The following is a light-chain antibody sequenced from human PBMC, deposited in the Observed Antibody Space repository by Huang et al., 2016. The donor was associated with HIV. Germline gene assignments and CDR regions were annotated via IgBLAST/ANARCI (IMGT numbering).Light chain of an antibody. CDR3: QQFDNLPWA. V-gene: IGKV1-33*01. CDR2: DAS. Sequence: DIQMTQSPSSLSASVGDRVTITCQASQDISNYLNWYQQKPGKAPKRLIYDASNLETGVPSRFSGSGFGTYFTFTISSLQPEDIGTYYCQQFDNLPWAFGQGTKVEIK. J-gene: IGKJ1*01. CDR1: QDISNY.